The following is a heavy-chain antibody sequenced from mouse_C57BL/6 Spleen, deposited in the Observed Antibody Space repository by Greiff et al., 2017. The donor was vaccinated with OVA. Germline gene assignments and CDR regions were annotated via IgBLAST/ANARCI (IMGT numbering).Heavy chain of an antibody. D-gene: IGHD2-3*01. Sequence: VKLMESGAELVKPGASVKISCKASGYAFSSYWMNWVKQRPGKGLEWIGQIYPGDGDTNYNGKFKGKATLTADKSSSTAYMQLSSLTSEDSAVYFCARSRDGLYYFDYWGQGTTLTVSS. CDR2: IYPGDGDT. CDR1: GYAFSSYW. J-gene: IGHJ2*01. CDR3: ARSRDGLYYFDY. V-gene: IGHV1-80*01.